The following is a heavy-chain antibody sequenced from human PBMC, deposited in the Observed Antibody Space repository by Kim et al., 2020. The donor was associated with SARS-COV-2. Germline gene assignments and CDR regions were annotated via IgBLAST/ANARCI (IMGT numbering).Heavy chain of an antibody. CDR3: ARDQTATGPTTFGY. CDR2: INTDGKNT. V-gene: IGHV3-74*01. Sequence: GGSLRLSCAASGFTFSKYWMHWVRQAPGKGPVWVSRINTDGKNTIYADSVKDRFTISRDNAENTLYLQLNSLRVEDTAVYYCARDQTATGPTTFGYWGQGTLVTVSS. J-gene: IGHJ4*02. D-gene: IGHD6-13*01. CDR1: GFTFSKYW.